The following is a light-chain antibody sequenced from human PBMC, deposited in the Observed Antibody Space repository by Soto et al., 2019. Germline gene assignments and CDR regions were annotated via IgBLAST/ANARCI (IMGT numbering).Light chain of an antibody. CDR3: QQRSYWTPIT. J-gene: IGKJ5*01. Sequence: EVVLTQSPDTLSLSPGDRATLSCRASQSVSTYLAWYQQKHGQAPRLLIYDASNRAPGSPARISGSGSGTDFSLTISSLEPEDFAVYYCQQRSYWTPITFGQGTRLDI. CDR1: QSVSTY. V-gene: IGKV3-11*01. CDR2: DAS.